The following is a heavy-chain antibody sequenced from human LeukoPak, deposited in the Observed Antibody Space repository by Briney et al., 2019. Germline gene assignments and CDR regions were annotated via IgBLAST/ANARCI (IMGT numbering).Heavy chain of an antibody. V-gene: IGHV4-59*01. Sequence: PSETLSLTCTVSGGSISSYYWSWIRQPPGKGLEWIGYIYYSGSTNYNPSLKSRVTISVDKSKNQISLKLSSVTAADTAVYYCARHGTSGTNLNWFDPWGQGTLVTVSS. D-gene: IGHD1-1*01. CDR1: GGSISSYY. CDR2: IYYSGST. CDR3: ARHGTSGTNLNWFDP. J-gene: IGHJ5*02.